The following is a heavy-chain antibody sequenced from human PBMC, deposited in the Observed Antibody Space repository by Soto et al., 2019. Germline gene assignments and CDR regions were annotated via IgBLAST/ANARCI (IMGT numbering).Heavy chain of an antibody. D-gene: IGHD2-2*02. CDR3: ARVGGPYTAFDY. CDR2: IYPYDSDT. CDR1: GYSFTNFW. J-gene: IGHJ4*02. Sequence: GESLKISCQASGYSFTNFWIGWVRQMPGKGLEWMGIIYPYDSDTKYSPSFQGQVTVSADESISTAYLQWSSLQASDTAMYFCARVGGPYTAFDYWGQGTLVTVSS. V-gene: IGHV5-51*01.